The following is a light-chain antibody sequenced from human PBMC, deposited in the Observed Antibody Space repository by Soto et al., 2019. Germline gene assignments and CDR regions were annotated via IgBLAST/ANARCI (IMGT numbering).Light chain of an antibody. CDR2: EVS. CDR3: SSYAGSNNVV. J-gene: IGLJ2*01. Sequence: QSAVTQPPSASGSPGLSVTISCTGTSSDVGGYNYVSWYQQHPGKAPKLMIYEVSKRPSGVPDRFSGSKSGNTASLTVSGLQAEDEAEYYCSSYAGSNNVVFGGGTKLTVL. V-gene: IGLV2-8*01. CDR1: SSDVGGYNY.